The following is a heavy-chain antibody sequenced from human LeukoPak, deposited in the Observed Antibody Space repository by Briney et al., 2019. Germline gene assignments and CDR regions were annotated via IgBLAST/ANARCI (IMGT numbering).Heavy chain of an antibody. V-gene: IGHV1-2*02. CDR1: GYTFTSYD. J-gene: IGHJ5*02. Sequence: GASVKVSCKASGYTFTSYDINWVRQAPGQGLEWMGWINPNSGGTNYAQKFQGRVTMTRDTSISTAYMELSRLRSDDTAVYYCALTFLVGARGSWGQGTLVTVSS. D-gene: IGHD1-26*01. CDR3: ALTFLVGARGS. CDR2: INPNSGGT.